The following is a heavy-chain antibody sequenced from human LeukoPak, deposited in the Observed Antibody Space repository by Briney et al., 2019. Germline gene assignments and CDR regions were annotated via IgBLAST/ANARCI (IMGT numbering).Heavy chain of an antibody. D-gene: IGHD2-21*01. Sequence: PGGSLRLSCAASGFTFSTDSMSWVRQAPGKGLEWLASIDQFGSEKYYVDSVKGRFTISRDNAKNSLYPQMNSLRAEDTAVYYCARGLRWIDYWGLGTLVTVSS. CDR1: GFTFSTDS. CDR2: IDQFGSEK. V-gene: IGHV3-7*01. J-gene: IGHJ4*02. CDR3: ARGLRWIDY.